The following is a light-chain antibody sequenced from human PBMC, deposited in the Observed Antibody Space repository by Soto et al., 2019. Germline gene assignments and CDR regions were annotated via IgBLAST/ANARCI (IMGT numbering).Light chain of an antibody. CDR1: SSDVGGYDH. CDR2: DVT. Sequence: QSALTQPASVSGSPGQSITISCTGTSSDVGGYDHVSWYQQHPGKAPKLIIYDVTVRPSGISRRFSGSKSDNTASLAVSGLQPEDEADYYSSSYTNKDTLLFGGGTKLTVL. J-gene: IGLJ3*02. CDR3: SSYTNKDTLL. V-gene: IGLV2-14*03.